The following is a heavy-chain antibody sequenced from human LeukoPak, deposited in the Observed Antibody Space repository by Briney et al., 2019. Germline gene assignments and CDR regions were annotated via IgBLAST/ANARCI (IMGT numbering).Heavy chain of an antibody. CDR1: GGSISSSSYY. V-gene: IGHV4-39*01. CDR2: IYYSGST. J-gene: IGHJ4*02. CDR3: ARQTLIEAGKFFDY. Sequence: PSETLSLTCTVSGGSISSSSYYWGWIRQPPGKGLEWIGSIYYSGSTYYNPSLKSRVTISVDTSKNQFSLKLSSVTAADTAVYYCARQTLIEAGKFFDYWGQGTLVTVSS. D-gene: IGHD3-22*01.